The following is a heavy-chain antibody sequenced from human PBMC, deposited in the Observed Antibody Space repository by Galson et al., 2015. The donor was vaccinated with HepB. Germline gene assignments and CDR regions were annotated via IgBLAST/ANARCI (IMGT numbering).Heavy chain of an antibody. V-gene: IGHV3-7*01. Sequence: SLRLSCAASGFTFSSYWMSWVRQAPGKGLEWVANIKQDGSEKYYVDSVKGRFTISRDNAKNSLYLQMNSLRAEDTAVYYCARCPMWEVYAHPGDYYYGMDVWGQGTTVTVSS. CDR2: IKQDGSEK. CDR1: GFTFSSYW. CDR3: ARCPMWEVYAHPGDYYYGMDV. D-gene: IGHD2-8*01. J-gene: IGHJ6*02.